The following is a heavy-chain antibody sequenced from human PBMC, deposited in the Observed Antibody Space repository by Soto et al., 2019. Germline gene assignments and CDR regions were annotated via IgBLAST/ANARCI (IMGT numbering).Heavy chain of an antibody. V-gene: IGHV4-59*01. Sequence: QVQLQESGPGLVKPSETLSLTCTVSGGSISSYYWSWIRQPPGKGLEWIGYIYYRGSTNYNPSLKSRVTISVAPSKNQLSLKLSSVTAADPAMYYCARLNWYFDLWGRGTLVTVSS. CDR3: ARLNWYFDL. J-gene: IGHJ2*01. CDR1: GGSISSYY. CDR2: IYYRGST.